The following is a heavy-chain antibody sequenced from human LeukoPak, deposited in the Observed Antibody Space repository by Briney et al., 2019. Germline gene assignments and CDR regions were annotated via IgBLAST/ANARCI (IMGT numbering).Heavy chain of an antibody. D-gene: IGHD3-10*01. Sequence: SVKVSCKASGGTFSSYAISWVRQAPGQGLEWMGGIIPIFGTANYAQKFQGRVTITADKSTSTAYMELSSLRAEDTAVYYCARDSGGGVIINDAFDIWGQGTMVTVSS. CDR1: GGTFSSYA. CDR3: ARDSGGGVIINDAFDI. J-gene: IGHJ3*02. V-gene: IGHV1-69*06. CDR2: IIPIFGTA.